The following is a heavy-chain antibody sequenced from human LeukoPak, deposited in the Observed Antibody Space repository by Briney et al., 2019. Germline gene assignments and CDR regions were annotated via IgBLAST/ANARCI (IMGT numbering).Heavy chain of an antibody. CDR2: IWYGGTNE. Sequence: GGSLRLSCAASGFTFSGYSMHWVRQAPGKGLEWVAVIWYGGTNEYYADSVKGRFTFSRDKSKNTLYLHMNSLRVEDSAVYYCATVPEGDRDYWGQGTLVTASS. CDR3: ATVPEGDRDY. V-gene: IGHV3-33*08. D-gene: IGHD2-21*02. CDR1: GFTFSGYS. J-gene: IGHJ4*02.